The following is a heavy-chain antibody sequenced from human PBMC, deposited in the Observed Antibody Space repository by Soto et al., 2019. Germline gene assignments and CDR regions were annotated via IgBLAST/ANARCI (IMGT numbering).Heavy chain of an antibody. CDR2: ISNSGST. CDR3: ATESGSTYGYFDH. Sequence: SETLSLTCTVSGGSVTSDEDYWTWIRQSPGKGLEWIGYISNSGSTGYNPSLKTRLSMSVDRSKNQFTLRLTSVTAADTAVYFCATESGSTYGYFDHWGQGTQVTV. J-gene: IGHJ4*02. V-gene: IGHV4-30-4*01. D-gene: IGHD5-18*01. CDR1: GGSVTSDEDY.